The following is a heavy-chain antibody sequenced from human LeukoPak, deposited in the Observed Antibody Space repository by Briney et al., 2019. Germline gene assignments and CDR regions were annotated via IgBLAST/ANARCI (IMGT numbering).Heavy chain of an antibody. D-gene: IGHD1-26*01. CDR3: ARDRVGGFDM. Sequence: TGGSLRLSCTASGSTLSSYWMSWVRQAPGKGPEWVANIKQIKQDGSQKDYVDSVKGRFSISRDNAKYSLYLQMNSLRAEDTAVYYCARDRVGGFDMWGQGTMVTVSS. CDR1: GSTLSSYW. V-gene: IGHV3-7*05. CDR2: IKQIKQDGSQK. J-gene: IGHJ3*02.